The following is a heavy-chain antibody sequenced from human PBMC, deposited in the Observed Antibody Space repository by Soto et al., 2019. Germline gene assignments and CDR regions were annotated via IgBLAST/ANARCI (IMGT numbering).Heavy chain of an antibody. Sequence: SETLSLTCTVSGGSISSGGYYWSWIRQHPGKGLEWIGYIYYSGSTYYNPSLKSRVTISVDTSKNQFSLKLSSVTAADTAVYYCARGRSGSSFMIDYWGQGTLVTVSS. CDR3: ARGRSGSSFMIDY. CDR1: GGSISSGGYY. V-gene: IGHV4-31*03. D-gene: IGHD6-6*01. J-gene: IGHJ4*02. CDR2: IYYSGST.